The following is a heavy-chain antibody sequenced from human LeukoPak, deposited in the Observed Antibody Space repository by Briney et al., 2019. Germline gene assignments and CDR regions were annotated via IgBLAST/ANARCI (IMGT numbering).Heavy chain of an antibody. D-gene: IGHD5-18*01. V-gene: IGHV4-4*07. Sequence: SETLSLTCTVSGVSTSNYYWSWIRQPAGKGLEWIGRIYTSGSTNYNPSLKSRVTMSVDTSKNQFSLKLSSVTAADTAVYYCAHENGYSYGQPGDYYYYYMDVWGKGTTVTVSS. J-gene: IGHJ6*03. CDR2: IYTSGST. CDR3: AHENGYSYGQPGDYYYYYMDV. CDR1: GVSTSNYY.